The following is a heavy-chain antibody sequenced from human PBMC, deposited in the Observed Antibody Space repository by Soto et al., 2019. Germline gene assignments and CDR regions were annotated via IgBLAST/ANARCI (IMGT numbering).Heavy chain of an antibody. CDR1: GGTFSSYA. J-gene: IGHJ4*02. D-gene: IGHD6-13*01. V-gene: IGHV1-69*06. CDR2: IIPVFGTA. CDR3: ARARWRDSSSWYYFDY. Sequence: SVKVSCKASGGTFSSYAISWVRQAPGQGLEWMGGIIPVFGTANYAQKFQGRVTITADKSTSTAYMELSSLRSEDTAVYYCARARWRDSSSWYYFDYWGQGTLVTVSS.